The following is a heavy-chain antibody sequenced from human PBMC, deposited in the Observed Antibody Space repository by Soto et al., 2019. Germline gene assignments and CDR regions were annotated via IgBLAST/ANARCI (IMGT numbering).Heavy chain of an antibody. V-gene: IGHV3-72*01. CDR3: ARGSMTTVNFWFDP. D-gene: IGHD4-17*01. Sequence: EVQLVESGGGLVQPGGSLRLSCAASGFTSSDHYMDWVRQAPGKGLEWVGRTRNKANSYTTEYAASVKGRFTISRDDSKNSLYLQMNSLKTEDTAVYYCARGSMTTVNFWFDPWGQGTLVTVSS. J-gene: IGHJ5*02. CDR1: GFTSSDHY. CDR2: TRNKANSYTT.